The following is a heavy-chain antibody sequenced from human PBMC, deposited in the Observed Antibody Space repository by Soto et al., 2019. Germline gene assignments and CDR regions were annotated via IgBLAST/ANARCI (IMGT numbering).Heavy chain of an antibody. D-gene: IGHD4-17*01. CDR1: GFTVSSNY. CDR3: ARDLDYGGNLYYFDY. Sequence: EVQLVESGGGLIQPGGSLRLSCAASGFTVSSNYMSWVRQAPGKGLEWVSVIYSGGSTYYADSVKGRFTISRDNSKNTLYLQMNSLRAEDTAVYYCARDLDYGGNLYYFDYWGQGTLVTVSS. CDR2: IYSGGST. J-gene: IGHJ4*02. V-gene: IGHV3-53*01.